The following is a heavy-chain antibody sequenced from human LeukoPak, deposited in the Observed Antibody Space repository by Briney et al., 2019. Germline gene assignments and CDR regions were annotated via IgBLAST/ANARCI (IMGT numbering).Heavy chain of an antibody. J-gene: IGHJ4*02. CDR1: GGSFSGYY. Sequence: SETLSLTCAIYGGSFSGYYWSWIRQPPGKGLEWIGEINHRGSTNYNPSLKSRVTISVDTSRNSFSLELSSVTAADTAMYYCARGTLYSGWSYYFDYWGQGSQVTVSS. CDR3: ARGTLYSGWSYYFDY. V-gene: IGHV4-34*01. CDR2: INHRGST. D-gene: IGHD6-19*01.